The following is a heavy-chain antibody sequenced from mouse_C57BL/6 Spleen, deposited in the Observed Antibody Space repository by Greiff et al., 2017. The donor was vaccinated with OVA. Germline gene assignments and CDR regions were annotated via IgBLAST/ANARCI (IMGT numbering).Heavy chain of an antibody. V-gene: IGHV2-6-1*01. CDR3: ARHGTGTSMDY. CDR2: IWSDGST. J-gene: IGHJ4*01. D-gene: IGHD4-1*01. Sequence: VKVVESGPGLVAPSQRLSITCTVSGFSLASYGVHWVRQPPGKGLEWLVVIWSDGSTTYNSALKSRLSISKDNSKSQVFLKMNSLQTDDTAMYYCARHGTGTSMDYWGQGTSVTVSS. CDR1: GFSLASYG.